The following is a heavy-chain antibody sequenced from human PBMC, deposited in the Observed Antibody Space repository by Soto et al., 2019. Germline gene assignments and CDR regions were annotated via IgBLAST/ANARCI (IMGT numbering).Heavy chain of an antibody. V-gene: IGHV1-8*01. J-gene: IGHJ3*02. CDR1: GYTFTSYD. D-gene: IGHD3-3*01. CDR3: ARRPTLITIFGVVIIRNDAFDI. Sequence: SVKVSCKASGYTFTSYDINWVRQATGQGLEWMGWMNPNSGNTGYAQKFQGRVTMTRNTSISKAYMELSSLRSEDTAVYYCARRPTLITIFGVVIIRNDAFDIWGQGTMVTVSS. CDR2: MNPNSGNT.